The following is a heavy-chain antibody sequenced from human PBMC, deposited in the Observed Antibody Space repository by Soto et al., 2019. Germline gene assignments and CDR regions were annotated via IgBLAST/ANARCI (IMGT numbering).Heavy chain of an antibody. CDR3: TTDSRTTLPEIRFDY. D-gene: IGHD1-26*01. CDR1: GFTFSSYS. Sequence: PGGSLRLSCAASGFTFSSYSMNWVRQAPGKGLEWVGRVKSKTDGGSSDYAAAVKGRFAVSRDDSRNIVYLQMNSLKIEDTGVYYCTTDSRTTLPEIRFDYWGHGTQVTVSS. V-gene: IGHV3-15*07. CDR2: VKSKTDGGSS. J-gene: IGHJ4*01.